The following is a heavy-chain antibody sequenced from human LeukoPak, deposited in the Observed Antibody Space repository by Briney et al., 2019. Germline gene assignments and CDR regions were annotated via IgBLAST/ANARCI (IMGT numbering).Heavy chain of an antibody. CDR3: AKDTPGYYYDSSGPPRGYFQH. V-gene: IGHV3-23*01. CDR2: ISGSGGST. D-gene: IGHD3-22*01. J-gene: IGHJ1*01. Sequence: PGGFLRLSCAASGFTFSSYAMSWVRQAPGKGLEWVSAISGSGGSTYYADSVKGRFTISRDDSKNTLYLQMNSLRAEDTAVYYCAKDTPGYYYDSSGPPRGYFQHSGQGTLVTVSS. CDR1: GFTFSSYA.